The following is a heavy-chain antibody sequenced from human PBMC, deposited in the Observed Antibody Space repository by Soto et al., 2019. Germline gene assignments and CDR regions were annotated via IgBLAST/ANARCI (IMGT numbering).Heavy chain of an antibody. CDR1: GGLFSSFA. D-gene: IGHD3-16*01. J-gene: IGHJ4*02. CDR2: IIPVFGTT. CDR3: SRGGGPYVWFNEF. V-gene: IGHV1-69*01. Sequence: QVQLVQSGPEVKKVGSSVKISCRDTGGLFSSFAISWVRQAPGQGLEWLGGIIPVFGTTNYAEKFQGRVTITADESTNTAYMELSSLRSADTDIYYCSRGGGPYVWFNEFWGQGTLITVSP.